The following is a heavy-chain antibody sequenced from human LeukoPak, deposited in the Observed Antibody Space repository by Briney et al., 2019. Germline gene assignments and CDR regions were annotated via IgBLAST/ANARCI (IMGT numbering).Heavy chain of an antibody. V-gene: IGHV3-74*01. Sequence: GGSLRLSCAASGFTFSSYAMTWVRHSSGKGLVWVSRINSDGSSTSYADSVKGRFTISRDNAKNTLYLQMNSLRAEDTAVYYCARDGDGDLDYWGQGTLVTVSS. D-gene: IGHD5-24*01. J-gene: IGHJ4*02. CDR1: GFTFSSYA. CDR3: ARDGDGDLDY. CDR2: INSDGSST.